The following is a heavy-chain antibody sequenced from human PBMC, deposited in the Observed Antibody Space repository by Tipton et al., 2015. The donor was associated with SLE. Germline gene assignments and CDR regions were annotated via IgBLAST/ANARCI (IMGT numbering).Heavy chain of an antibody. CDR3: ARGGVNMVRGGWFDP. D-gene: IGHD3-10*01. V-gene: IGHV1-3*01. Sequence: QVQLVQSGAEVKKPGASVKVSCKASGYTFTSYAMHWVRQAPGQRLEWMGWINAGNGNTKYSQKFQGRVTITRDTSASTAYMELSSLRSEDTAVYYCARGGVNMVRGGWFDPWGQGTLVTVSS. CDR2: INAGNGNT. CDR1: GYTFTSYA. J-gene: IGHJ5*02.